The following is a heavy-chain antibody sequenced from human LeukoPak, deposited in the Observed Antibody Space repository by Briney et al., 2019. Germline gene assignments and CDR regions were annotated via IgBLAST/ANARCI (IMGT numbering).Heavy chain of an antibody. CDR3: AATYYYGSAHYYHGLDV. CDR1: GGSISSYY. Sequence: PSETLSLTCSVSGGSISSYYWTWIRQSPGKGLEWIGYMYHSGSTNYNPFLKSRVTISGDTSKNQCSLKVSSVTAADTAVYYCAATYYYGSAHYYHGLDVWGQGTTVTVSS. J-gene: IGHJ6*02. D-gene: IGHD3-10*01. CDR2: MYHSGST. V-gene: IGHV4-59*01.